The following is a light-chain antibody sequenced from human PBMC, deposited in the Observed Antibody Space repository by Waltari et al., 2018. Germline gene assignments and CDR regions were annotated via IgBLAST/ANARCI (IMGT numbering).Light chain of an antibody. CDR1: SGSIASNF. V-gene: IGLV6-57*03. CDR3: QSYDSKNTKV. CDR2: EDK. Sequence: FILTQPHSVSESPGKTITLSCTRNSGSIASNFVQWYQLRPDSVPMPVISEDKQRPSGVPDRFSASIYRSSNSSSLTFSGLKTEDEGYYYCQSYDSKNTKVFGGGTKLTVL. J-gene: IGLJ3*02.